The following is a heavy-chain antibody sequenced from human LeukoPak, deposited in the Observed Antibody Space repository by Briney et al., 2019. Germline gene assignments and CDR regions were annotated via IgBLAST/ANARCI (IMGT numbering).Heavy chain of an antibody. V-gene: IGHV1-2*04. D-gene: IGHD6-13*01. CDR2: INPNSGGA. CDR3: ARDRGRTAAAAVYYFDY. J-gene: IGHJ4*02. Sequence: ASVKVSCKASGYTFTGYYMHWVRQAPGQGLEWMGWINPNSGGANYAQKFQGWVTMTRDTSISTAYMELSRLRSDDTAVYYCARDRGRTAAAAVYYFDYWGQGTLVTVSS. CDR1: GYTFTGYY.